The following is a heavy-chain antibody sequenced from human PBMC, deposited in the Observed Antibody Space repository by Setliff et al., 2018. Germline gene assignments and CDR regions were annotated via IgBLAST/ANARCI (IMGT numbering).Heavy chain of an antibody. J-gene: IGHJ4*02. Sequence: ASEKVSCKASGYTFTNYGITWVRQAPGQGLEWMGWIRGYNGFIIYAQKFKGSVTMTTDTPTSTAYMELRSLRTDDTAVYYSARGPTEFVVVPAAAKFDYWGPGTLVTVSS. CDR2: IRGYNGFI. D-gene: IGHD2-2*01. CDR1: GYTFTNYG. V-gene: IGHV1-18*01. CDR3: ARGPTEFVVVPAAAKFDY.